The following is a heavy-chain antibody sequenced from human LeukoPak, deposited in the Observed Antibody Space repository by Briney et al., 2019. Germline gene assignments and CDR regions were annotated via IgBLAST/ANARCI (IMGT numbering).Heavy chain of an antibody. CDR3: ARVYCSSTSCYDY. D-gene: IGHD2-2*01. CDR1: GFTFSSYT. V-gene: IGHV3-21*01. J-gene: IGHJ4*02. Sequence: GGSLRLSCAAPGFTFSSYTMNWVRQAPGKGLEWVSSISSSTYIYYADSVKGRFTISRDNAKNSLFLQMNSLRAEDTAVYYCARVYCSSTSCYDYWGQGTLVTVSS. CDR2: ISSSTYI.